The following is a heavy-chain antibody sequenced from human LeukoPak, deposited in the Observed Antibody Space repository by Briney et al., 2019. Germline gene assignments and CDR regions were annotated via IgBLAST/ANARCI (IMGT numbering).Heavy chain of an antibody. V-gene: IGHV1-3*01. CDR3: ARVPLYDASGHYYPH. J-gene: IGHJ1*01. CDR1: GYTFTNYG. Sequence: GASVKVSCTTSGYTFTNYGMHWVRQAPRQSPEWMAWINAGNGNTKSSQKFQDRVTVTRDTSASTAYMELNSLSSEDTAVYYCARVPLYDASGHYYPHWGQGTLVTVSS. D-gene: IGHD3-22*01. CDR2: INAGNGNT.